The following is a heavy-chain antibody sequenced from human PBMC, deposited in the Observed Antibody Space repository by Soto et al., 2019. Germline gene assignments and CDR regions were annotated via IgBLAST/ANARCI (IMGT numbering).Heavy chain of an antibody. CDR2: ISSSSSYI. CDR3: ARDAEPEGYFDY. D-gene: IGHD2-2*01. J-gene: IGHJ4*02. V-gene: IGHV3-21*01. Sequence: PGGSLRLSCAASGFTFSSYSMNWVRQAPGKGLEWVSSISSSSSYIYYADSVKGRFTISRDNAKNSLYLQMNSLRAEDTAVYYCARDAEPEGYFDYWGQGTLVTVPS. CDR1: GFTFSSYS.